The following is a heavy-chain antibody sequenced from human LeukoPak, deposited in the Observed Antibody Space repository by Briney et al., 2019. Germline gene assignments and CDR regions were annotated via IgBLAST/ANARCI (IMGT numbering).Heavy chain of an antibody. V-gene: IGHV3-21*01. Sequence: GGSLRLSCAASGFTFSSYSMNWVRQAPGKGLEWVSSISSSSSYIYYADSVKGRFTISRDNAKNSLYLQMNSLRAEDTAVYYCARAMIVVENWFDPWGQGTLVTVSS. CDR3: ARAMIVVENWFDP. D-gene: IGHD3-22*01. J-gene: IGHJ5*02. CDR1: GFTFSSYS. CDR2: ISSSSSYI.